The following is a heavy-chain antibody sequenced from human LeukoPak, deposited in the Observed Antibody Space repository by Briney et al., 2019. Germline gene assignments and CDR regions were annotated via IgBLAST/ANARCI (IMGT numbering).Heavy chain of an antibody. CDR3: ARETRLPHNDILINRRAFDI. J-gene: IGHJ3*02. CDR1: GFTFSTYT. CDR2: ISNDGHFK. V-gene: IGHV3-30-3*01. Sequence: SLRLSCAASGFTFSTYTIHWVRQAPGKGLEWVAVISNDGHFKYYADSVKGRFTISRDNSMSTLFLQMNSLTIEDTAVYYCARETRLPHNDILINRRAFDIWGQGTILTVSS. D-gene: IGHD3-9*01.